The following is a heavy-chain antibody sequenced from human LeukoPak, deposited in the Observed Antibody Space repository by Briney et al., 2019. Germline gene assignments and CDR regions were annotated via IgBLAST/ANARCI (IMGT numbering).Heavy chain of an antibody. D-gene: IGHD3-22*01. CDR2: INPSGGST. V-gene: IGHV1-46*01. CDR3: ARDEVYDSSGS. J-gene: IGHJ5*02. CDR1: GYTXXXYY. Sequence: GYTXXXYYMHWVRQAPGQGLEWMGIINPSGGSTSYAQKFQGRVTMTRDTSTSTVYMELSSLRSEDTAVYYCARDEVYDSSGSWGQGTLVTVSS.